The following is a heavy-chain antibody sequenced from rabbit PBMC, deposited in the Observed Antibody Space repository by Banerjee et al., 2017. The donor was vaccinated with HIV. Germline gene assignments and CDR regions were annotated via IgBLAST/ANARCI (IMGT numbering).Heavy chain of an antibody. V-gene: IGHV1S45*01. CDR1: GFTLSNYW. CDR3: ARDLAGVIGWNFNF. J-gene: IGHJ3*01. CDR2: IYTGDGNT. D-gene: IGHD4-1*01. Sequence: QEQLEESGGGLVKPEGSLTLTCKASGFTLSNYWICWVRQAPGKGLEWIACIYTGDGNTHYASWAKGRFTISKTSSTVDLKMTSLTAADTATYFCARDLAGVIGWNFNFWGQGTLVTDS.